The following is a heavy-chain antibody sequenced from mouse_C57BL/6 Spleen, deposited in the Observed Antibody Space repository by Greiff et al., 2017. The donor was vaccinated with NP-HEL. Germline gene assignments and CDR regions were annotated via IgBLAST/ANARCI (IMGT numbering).Heavy chain of an antibody. Sequence: EVKLMESGEGLVKPGGSLKLSCAASGFTFSSYAMSWVRQTPEKRLEWVAYISRGGDYIYYADTVKGRFTISRDNARNTLYLQMSSLKSEDTAMYYCTRGALLTGYFDVWGTGTTVTVSS. J-gene: IGHJ1*03. CDR1: GFTFSSYA. D-gene: IGHD1-2*01. CDR2: ISRGGDYI. V-gene: IGHV5-9-1*02. CDR3: TRGALLTGYFDV.